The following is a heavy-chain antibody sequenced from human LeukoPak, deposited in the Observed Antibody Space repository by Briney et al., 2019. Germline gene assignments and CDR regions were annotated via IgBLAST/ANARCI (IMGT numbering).Heavy chain of an antibody. CDR1: GGSISSYY. D-gene: IGHD4-17*01. Sequence: SETLSLTCTVSGGSISSYYWSWIRQPAGKGLEWIWRIYTSGSTNYNPSLKSRVTMSVDTSKNQFSLKLSSVTAADTAVYYCARDQFYGDYEGAFDIWGQGTMVTASS. CDR3: ARDQFYGDYEGAFDI. J-gene: IGHJ3*02. CDR2: IYTSGST. V-gene: IGHV4-4*07.